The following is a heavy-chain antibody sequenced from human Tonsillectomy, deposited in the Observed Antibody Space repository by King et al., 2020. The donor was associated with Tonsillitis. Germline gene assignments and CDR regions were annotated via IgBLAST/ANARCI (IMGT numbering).Heavy chain of an antibody. CDR1: GFAFGTYA. CDR3: AKARYSAGRYHFDY. V-gene: IGHV3-23*04. J-gene: IGHJ4*02. CDR2: NIGSSSST. D-gene: IGHD5-12*01. Sequence: VQLVESGGDLVQPGGSLRLSCAASGFAFGTYAMSWVRQAPGKGLEWVSTNIGSSSSTFHANSVKGRFSISRDNSENTLFLQMNNLRAEDTAVYYCAKARYSAGRYHFDYWGQGTLVTVSS.